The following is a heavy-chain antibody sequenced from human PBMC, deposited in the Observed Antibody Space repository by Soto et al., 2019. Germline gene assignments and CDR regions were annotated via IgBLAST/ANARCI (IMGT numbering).Heavy chain of an antibody. J-gene: IGHJ4*02. CDR1: GGSMSSSNW. CDR3: ASAGGLGAVAADY. Sequence: PSETLSLTCTVSGGSMSSSNWWNWVRQSPGKGLEWIGEAHHSGRTNYNPSLKSRVTISVDTSKNQFSLKLSSVTAADTAVYYCASAGGLGAVAADYWGQGTLVTVSS. CDR2: AHHSGRT. D-gene: IGHD6-19*01. V-gene: IGHV4-4*02.